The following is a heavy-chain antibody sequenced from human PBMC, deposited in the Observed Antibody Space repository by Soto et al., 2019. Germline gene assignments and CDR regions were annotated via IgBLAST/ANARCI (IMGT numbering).Heavy chain of an antibody. CDR3: ARDPQIFDS. CDR2: ISAHNGNT. V-gene: IGHV1-18*04. Sequence: QVQVVQSGGEVKKPGASVKVSCKASGYTFTSYGISWVRQAPGQGLEWMGWISAHNGNTKYAQKFHGRVTLTTDTSTSTAYMELRSLRSDDTAVYYCARDPQIFDSWGQGTLVAVSS. J-gene: IGHJ4*02. CDR1: GYTFTSYG.